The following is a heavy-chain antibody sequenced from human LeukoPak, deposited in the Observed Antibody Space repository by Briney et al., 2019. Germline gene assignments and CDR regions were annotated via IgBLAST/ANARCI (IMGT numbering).Heavy chain of an antibody. CDR1: GASISSYY. CDR3: ARDGVENSSWYPLDS. V-gene: IGHV4-4*07. CDR2: IYTSAST. D-gene: IGHD6-13*01. J-gene: IGHJ4*02. Sequence: SETLSLTCTVSGASISSYYWSWVRQPAGKGLEWIGRIYTSASTNYKPSLKSRVTMSVDTSKNQFSLKLTSVTAADTAVYYCARDGVENSSWYPLDSWGPGTLVTVSS.